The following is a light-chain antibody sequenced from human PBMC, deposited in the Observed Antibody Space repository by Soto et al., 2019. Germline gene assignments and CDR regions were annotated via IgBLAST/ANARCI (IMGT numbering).Light chain of an antibody. Sequence: DNQMTQSPSSLSASVGDRVTITCQASQDITDHLNWYQQKPGKAPKLLIYDASNLETGVPSRFSGSGSGTDFIFTISSLQPEEIVAFYCQQYDILLTFGGGTKVEI. J-gene: IGKJ4*01. CDR1: QDITDH. CDR2: DAS. V-gene: IGKV1-33*01. CDR3: QQYDILLT.